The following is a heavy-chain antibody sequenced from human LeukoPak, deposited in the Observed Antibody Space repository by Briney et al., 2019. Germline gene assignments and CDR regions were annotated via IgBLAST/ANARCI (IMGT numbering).Heavy chain of an antibody. CDR3: ARDLGSGGLRFDY. D-gene: IGHD2-15*01. J-gene: IGHJ4*02. V-gene: IGHV1-2*02. CDR1: GYTFTGYY. Sequence: ASVKVSCKASGYTFTGYYMHWVRQAPGQGLEWMGWINPNSGGTNYAQKFQGRVTMTRDTSISTAYMELSRLRSDDTAVYYCARDLGSGGLRFDYWGQGTLLTVSS. CDR2: INPNSGGT.